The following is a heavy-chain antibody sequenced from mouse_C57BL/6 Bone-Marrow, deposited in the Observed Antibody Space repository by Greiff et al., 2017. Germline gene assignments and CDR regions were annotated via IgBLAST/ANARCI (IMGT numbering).Heavy chain of an antibody. J-gene: IGHJ4*01. CDR1: GFNINDYY. V-gene: IGHV14-2*01. D-gene: IGHD2-1*01. Sequence: VQLQQSGAELVKPGASVKLSCTASGFNINDYYMHWVKQRTEQGLEWIGRIDPEDGETKYAPKFQGKATITADTSTNTAYLQLSSLTSEDTAVXYCARRFSFYYGNHYAMDYWGQGTSVTVSS. CDR3: ARRFSFYYGNHYAMDY. CDR2: IDPEDGET.